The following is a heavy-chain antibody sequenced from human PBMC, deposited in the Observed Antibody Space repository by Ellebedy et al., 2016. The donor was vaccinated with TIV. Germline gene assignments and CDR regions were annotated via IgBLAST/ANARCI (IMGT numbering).Heavy chain of an antibody. CDR2: MNSDGSTT. J-gene: IGHJ4*02. CDR1: GFTFSRYW. Sequence: LSLTCAASGFTFSRYWMHWVRQAPGKGLVWVSRMNSDGSTTTYADSVKGRFTISRDNAENTLYLQINSLRAEDTAIYYCVRGGLPAAGDYWGQGTLVTVSS. CDR3: VRGGLPAAGDY. D-gene: IGHD6-13*01. V-gene: IGHV3-74*03.